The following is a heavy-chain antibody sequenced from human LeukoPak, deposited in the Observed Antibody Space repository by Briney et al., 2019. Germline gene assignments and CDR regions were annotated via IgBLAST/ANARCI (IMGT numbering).Heavy chain of an antibody. J-gene: IGHJ4*02. V-gene: IGHV3-33*01. D-gene: IGHD6-13*01. Sequence: SCKVSGYTFTELSMHWVRQAPGKGLEWVAVIWYDGSNKYYADSVKGRFTISRDNSKNTLYLQMNSLRAEDTAVYYCARVMSSSWYGDYWGQGTLVTVSS. CDR3: ARVMSSSWYGDY. CDR1: GYTFTELS. CDR2: IWYDGSNK.